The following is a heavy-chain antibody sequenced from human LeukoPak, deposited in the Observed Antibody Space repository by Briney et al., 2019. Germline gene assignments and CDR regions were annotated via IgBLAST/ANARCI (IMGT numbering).Heavy chain of an antibody. D-gene: IGHD3-9*01. J-gene: IGHJ4*02. CDR1: GYTFSGFY. Sequence: ASVKVSCKASGYTFSGFYIRWVRQAPGQGLEWMGWINPDSGDRNHAQKFQGRVSMTRDTSISTAYMELSSLRSDDTAVYYCARDWLLRYSQGGFDTWGQGSRVTVSS. CDR3: ARDWLLRYSQGGFDT. V-gene: IGHV1-2*02. CDR2: INPDSGDR.